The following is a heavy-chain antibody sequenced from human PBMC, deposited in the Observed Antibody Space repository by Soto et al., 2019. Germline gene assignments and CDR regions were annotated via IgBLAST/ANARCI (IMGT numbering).Heavy chain of an antibody. V-gene: IGHV4-59*01. D-gene: IGHD2-8*02. J-gene: IGHJ4*02. CDR2: VYYTGST. CDR3: ARSVAVPGAHRLPGSSTGWDTGIFDY. Sequence: PSETLSLTCSVSGGSISGSYWSWIRQSPGKGLEWLGYVYYTGSTNYSPSLRSRVSISVDTSKNEFSLRLSSVTAADTAVYFCARSVAVPGAHRLPGSSTGWDTGIFDYWGQGTLVTVSS. CDR1: GGSISGSY.